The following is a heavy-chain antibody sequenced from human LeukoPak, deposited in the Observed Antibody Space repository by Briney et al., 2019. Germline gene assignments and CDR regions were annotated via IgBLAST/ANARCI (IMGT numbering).Heavy chain of an antibody. Sequence: KPSETLSLTCAVSGYSISSGYYWGWIRQPPGKGLEWIGYIYYSGSTNYNPSLKSRVTISVDTSKNQFSLKLSSVTAADTAVYYCARVLTGAPDAFDIWGQGTMVTVSS. CDR3: ARVLTGAPDAFDI. CDR2: IYYSGST. CDR1: GYSISSGYY. V-gene: IGHV4-61*01. D-gene: IGHD7-27*01. J-gene: IGHJ3*02.